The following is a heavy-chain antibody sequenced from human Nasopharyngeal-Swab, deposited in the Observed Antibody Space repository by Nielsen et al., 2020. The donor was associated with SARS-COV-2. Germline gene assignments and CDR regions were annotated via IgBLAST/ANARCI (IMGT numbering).Heavy chain of an antibody. J-gene: IGHJ6*02. Sequence: SVKVSCKASGFTFTSSAVQWVRQARGQRLEWIGWIVVGSGNTNYAQKFQERVTITRDMSTSTAYMELNSLRAEDTAVYYCAAAKAARQGYYYYGMDVWGQGTTVTVSS. CDR1: GFTFTSSA. D-gene: IGHD6-6*01. V-gene: IGHV1-58*01. CDR3: AAAKAARQGYYYYGMDV. CDR2: IVVGSGNT.